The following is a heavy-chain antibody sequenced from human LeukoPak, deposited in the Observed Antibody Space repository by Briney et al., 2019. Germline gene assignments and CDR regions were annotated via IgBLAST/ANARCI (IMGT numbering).Heavy chain of an antibody. D-gene: IGHD2-2*01. CDR3: ARDPALLTYQLSVATSLPFDY. CDR1: GFTFSSYA. CDR2: ISYDGSNK. Sequence: RSGGSLRLSCAASGFTFSSYAMHWVRQAPGKGLEWVAVISYDGSNKYYADSVKGRFTISRDNSKNTLYLQMNSLRAEDTAVYYCARDPALLTYQLSVATSLPFDYWGQGTLVTVSS. J-gene: IGHJ4*02. V-gene: IGHV3-30*04.